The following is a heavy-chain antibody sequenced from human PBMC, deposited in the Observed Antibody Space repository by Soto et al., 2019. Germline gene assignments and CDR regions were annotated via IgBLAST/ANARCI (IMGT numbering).Heavy chain of an antibody. CDR2: IWYDGSNK. J-gene: IGHJ3*02. D-gene: IGHD1-26*01. CDR3: AKDSPYSASYKEDGFDI. CDR1: GFTFSSYG. Sequence: PGGSLRLSCAASGFTFSSYGMHWVRQAPGKGLEWVAVIWYDGSNKYYADSVKGRFTISRDNSKNTVFLQMNSLRAEDTAVYYCAKDSPYSASYKEDGFDIWGQGSLVTVSS. V-gene: IGHV3-33*06.